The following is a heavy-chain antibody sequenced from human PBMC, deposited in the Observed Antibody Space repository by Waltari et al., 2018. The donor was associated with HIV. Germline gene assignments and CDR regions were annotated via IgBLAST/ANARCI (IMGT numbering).Heavy chain of an antibody. CDR1: GGTFSRYA. D-gene: IGHD2-8*01. V-gene: IGHV1-69*13. Sequence: QVQLVQSGAEVKKPGSPVKVSCKASGGTFSRYAISWVRQAPGQGLELRGGIIHMCGTTNDEREFQGRVTITADESTSTAYMELSSLRAEDTAVYYCALIDRRYGMDVWGQGTTVTVSS. CDR3: ALIDRRYGMDV. CDR2: IIHMCGTT. J-gene: IGHJ6*02.